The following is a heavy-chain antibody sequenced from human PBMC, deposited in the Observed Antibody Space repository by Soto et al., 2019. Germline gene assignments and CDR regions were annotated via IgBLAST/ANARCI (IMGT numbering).Heavy chain of an antibody. Sequence: SETLSLTCAVSGVSISSSNWWSWVRQPPGKGLEWIGEIYHSGSTNYNPSLKSRVTISVDKSKNQFSLKLSSGTAADTAVYYCASQCGMREAGTGWFNRWGQGTLV. CDR3: ASQCGMREAGTGWFNR. CDR1: GVSISSSNW. J-gene: IGHJ5*02. CDR2: IYHSGST. D-gene: IGHD6-19*01. V-gene: IGHV4-4*02.